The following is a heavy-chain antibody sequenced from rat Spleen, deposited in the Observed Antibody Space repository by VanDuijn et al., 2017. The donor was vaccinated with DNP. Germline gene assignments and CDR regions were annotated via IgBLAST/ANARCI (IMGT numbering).Heavy chain of an antibody. CDR3: TRGFPPDY. Sequence: VQLQESGPGLVKPSQSLSLTCSVTFYSITSSYTWNWIRKFPGNQLEWMGYINSAGSTNYNPSLKSRISITRDTSKNQFFLQLNSLTTDDTATYYCTRGFPPDYWGQGVMVTVSS. CDR2: INSAGST. J-gene: IGHJ2*01. D-gene: IGHD1-6*01. CDR1: FYSITSSYT. V-gene: IGHV3-3*01.